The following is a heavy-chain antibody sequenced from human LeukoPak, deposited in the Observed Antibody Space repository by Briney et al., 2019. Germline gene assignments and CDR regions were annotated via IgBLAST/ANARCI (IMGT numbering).Heavy chain of an antibody. D-gene: IGHD1/OR15-1a*01. V-gene: IGHV1-18*01. CDR3: ARVNRVVHGMDV. CDR2: ISAYNGNT. CDR1: GYTFTSYG. J-gene: IGHJ6*02. Sequence: AASVKVSCKASGYTFTSYGISWVRQAPGQGLEWMGWISAYNGNTNYAQKLQDRVTMTTDTSTSRAYMELRSLRSDDTAVYYCARVNRVVHGMDVWGQGTTVTVSS.